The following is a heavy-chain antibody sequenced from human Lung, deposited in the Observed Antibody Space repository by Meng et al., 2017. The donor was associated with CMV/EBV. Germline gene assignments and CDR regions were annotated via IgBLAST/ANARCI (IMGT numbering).Heavy chain of an antibody. D-gene: IGHD7-27*01. CDR1: GCTFTGYY. J-gene: IGHJ4*02. Sequence: QGQLVQSGAEVKKPGASVKVSCKASGCTFTGYYMHWLRQAPGQGLEWVGRITPSSGGTTYAQKFQGRVTMTRDTSISTAYMELSSLRSDDAAIYYCVRANLGSADYWGQGTLVTVSS. CDR2: ITPSSGGT. CDR3: VRANLGSADY. V-gene: IGHV1-2*06.